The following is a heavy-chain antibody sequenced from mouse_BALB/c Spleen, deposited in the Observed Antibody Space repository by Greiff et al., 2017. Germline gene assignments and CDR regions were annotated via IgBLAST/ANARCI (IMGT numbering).Heavy chain of an antibody. CDR2: ISSGSSTI. CDR3: ARGGYPYAMDY. V-gene: IGHV5-17*02. CDR1: GFTFSSFG. J-gene: IGHJ4*01. Sequence: EVKLEESGGGLVQPGGSRKLSCAASGFTFSSFGMHWVRQAPEKGLEWVAYISSGSSTIYYADTVKGRFTISRDNPKNTLFLQMTSLRSEDTAMYYCARGGYPYAMDYWGQGTSVTVSS. D-gene: IGHD3-1*01.